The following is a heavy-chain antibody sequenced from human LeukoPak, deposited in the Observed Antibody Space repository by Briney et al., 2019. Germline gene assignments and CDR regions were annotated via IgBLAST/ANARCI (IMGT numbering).Heavy chain of an antibody. CDR2: INPNSGGT. CDR3: ARGRGGSYPLYDFYYGMDV. Sequence: ASVKVSCKASGYTFTGYYMHWVRQAPGQGLEWMGWINPNSGGTNYAQKFQGWVTMTRDTSISTAYMELSRLRSDDTAVYYCARGRGGSYPLYDFYYGMDVWGQGTTVTVPS. J-gene: IGHJ6*02. V-gene: IGHV1-2*04. D-gene: IGHD1-26*01. CDR1: GYTFTGYY.